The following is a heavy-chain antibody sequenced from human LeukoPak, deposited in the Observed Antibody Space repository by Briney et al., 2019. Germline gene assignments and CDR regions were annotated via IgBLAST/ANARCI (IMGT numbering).Heavy chain of an antibody. CDR3: ARNRAFDY. CDR2: INQSGST. J-gene: IGHJ4*02. V-gene: IGHV4-34*01. CDR1: GGSFSGYY. D-gene: IGHD3-10*01. Sequence: SETLSLTCAVYGGSFSGYYWSWIRQPPGKGLEWIGEINQSGSTNYNPSLKSRVTKSLDTSKNQFSLKLSSVTAADTAVYYCARNRAFDYWGQGTLVTVSS.